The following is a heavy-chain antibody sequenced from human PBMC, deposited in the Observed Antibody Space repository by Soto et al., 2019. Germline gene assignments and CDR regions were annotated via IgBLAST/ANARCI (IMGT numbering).Heavy chain of an antibody. J-gene: IGHJ4*02. CDR1: GFTFSNAW. CDR2: IKSKTDGGTT. D-gene: IGHD3-22*01. V-gene: IGHV3-15*01. CDR3: TTGDNYYDSSGYYFDY. Sequence: GGSLRLSCAASGFTFSNAWMSWVRQAPGKGMEWVGRIKSKTDGGTTDYAAPVKGRFTISRDDSKNTLYLQMNSMKTEDTAVYYCTTGDNYYDSSGYYFDYWGQGTLVTVSS.